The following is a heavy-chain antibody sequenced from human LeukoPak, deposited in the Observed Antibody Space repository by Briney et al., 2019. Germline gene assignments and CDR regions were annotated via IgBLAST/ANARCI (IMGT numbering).Heavy chain of an antibody. CDR2: ISAYNGNT. D-gene: IGHD6-13*01. CDR1: GYTFTSYG. J-gene: IGHJ4*02. Sequence: ASVKVSCKASGYTFTSYGISWVRQAPGQGLEWMGWISAYNGNTNFAQKFQGGITLTTDTSTTTAYMELGTLRSDDTAVYYCAREDSSSWLNYWGQGTLVTVSS. V-gene: IGHV1-18*01. CDR3: AREDSSSWLNY.